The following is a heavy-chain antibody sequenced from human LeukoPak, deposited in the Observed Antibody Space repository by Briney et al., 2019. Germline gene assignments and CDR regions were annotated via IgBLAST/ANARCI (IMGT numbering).Heavy chain of an antibody. CDR2: ISGSGDNT. D-gene: IGHD2/OR15-2a*01. CDR3: AKMKGHPLQKYYMDV. Sequence: AGGSLRLSCAASGFTFSGFAMSWVRRTPGKGLDWVSGISGSGDNTLYAASVKGRFTISRDNSKNTLYLEMNSLRAEDTAIYYCAKMKGHPLQKYYMDVWGQGTTVTVSS. V-gene: IGHV3-23*01. CDR1: GFTFSGFA. J-gene: IGHJ6*01.